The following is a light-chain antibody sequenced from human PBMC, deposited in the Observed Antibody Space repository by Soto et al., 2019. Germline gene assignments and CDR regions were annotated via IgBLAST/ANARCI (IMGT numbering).Light chain of an antibody. CDR2: EVT. CDR3: SSYAASNNFYFV. Sequence: QSALTQPPSASGSPGQSVTISCTGTSSDVGGYNYVSWYQQYPGRAPKLMIYEVTKRPAGVPDRFSGSKSGNPASLTVSVLQAEDEADYYCSSYAASNNFYFVFGGGTTLTVL. V-gene: IGLV2-8*01. CDR1: SSDVGGYNY. J-gene: IGLJ3*02.